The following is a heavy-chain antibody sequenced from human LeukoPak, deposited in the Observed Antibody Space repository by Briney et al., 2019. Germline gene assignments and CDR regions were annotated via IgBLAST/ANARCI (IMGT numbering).Heavy chain of an antibody. Sequence: ASVKVSCKASGYIFTSYYIHWVRQAPGQGLEWMGIINPSGGSTNHAQKFQGRVTMTMDTSTNTMYMELCSLRSEDTAVYYCARDGEGTTNFDYWGQGTLVTVSS. CDR2: INPSGGST. CDR1: GYIFTSYY. V-gene: IGHV1-46*01. D-gene: IGHD1/OR15-1a*01. CDR3: ARDGEGTTNFDY. J-gene: IGHJ4*02.